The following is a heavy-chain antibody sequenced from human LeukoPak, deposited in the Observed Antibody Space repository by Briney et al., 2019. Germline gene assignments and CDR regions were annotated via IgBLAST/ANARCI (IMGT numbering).Heavy chain of an antibody. CDR1: GYTFTSYA. CDR2: INTNTGNP. Sequence: ASVKVSCKASGYTFTSYAMNWVRQAPGQGLEWMGWINTNTGNPTYAQGFTGRFVFSLDTSVSTAYLQISSLKAEDTAVYYCARRAIAVAGDPDNWSDPWGQGTLVTVSS. V-gene: IGHV7-4-1*02. CDR3: ARRAIAVAGDPDNWSDP. D-gene: IGHD6-19*01. J-gene: IGHJ5*02.